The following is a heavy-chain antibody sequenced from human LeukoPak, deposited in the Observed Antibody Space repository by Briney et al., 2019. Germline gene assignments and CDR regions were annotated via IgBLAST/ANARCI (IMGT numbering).Heavy chain of an antibody. D-gene: IGHD4-23*01. CDR3: ARGDYGGNSAGFGYPYDY. J-gene: IGHJ4*02. Sequence: GGSLRLSCAASGFTFSSYGMHWVRQAPGKGLEWVAVISYDGSNKYYADSVKGRFTISRDNSKNTLYLQMNSLRAEDTAVYYCARGDYGGNSAGFGYPYDYWGQGTLVTVSS. CDR1: GFTFSSYG. CDR2: ISYDGSNK. V-gene: IGHV3-30*03.